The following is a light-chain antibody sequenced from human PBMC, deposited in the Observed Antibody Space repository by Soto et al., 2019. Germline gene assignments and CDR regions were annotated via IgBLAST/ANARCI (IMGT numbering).Light chain of an antibody. Sequence: QSALTQPPSASGSPGQSVTISSTGTSSDVGGYNYVSWYQQHPGKAPKLMMYEVSKLPLGVPDRFSGSKSGNTASRTVSGLQAEDEADYYCRAYAGSNNFVFGTGTKLTVL. CDR1: SSDVGGYNY. J-gene: IGLJ1*01. CDR2: EVS. V-gene: IGLV2-8*01. CDR3: RAYAGSNNFV.